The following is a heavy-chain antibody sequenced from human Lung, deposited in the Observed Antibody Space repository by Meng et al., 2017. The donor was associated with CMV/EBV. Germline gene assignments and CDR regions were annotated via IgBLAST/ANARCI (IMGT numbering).Heavy chain of an antibody. CDR2: IRHDGTNK. J-gene: IGHJ4*02. CDR3: AKDLLLFGGPNAYFDY. V-gene: IGHV3-30*02. CDR1: GFRFEDHG. Sequence: GGSLRLXCAASGFRFEDHGMHWVRQTPGKGLEWVAFIRHDGTNKFYGDSVKGRFTISRDNSKNTVYLQMNSLRPEETAVYYCAKDLLLFGGPNAYFDYWGKGTXVTVSS. D-gene: IGHD3/OR15-3a*01.